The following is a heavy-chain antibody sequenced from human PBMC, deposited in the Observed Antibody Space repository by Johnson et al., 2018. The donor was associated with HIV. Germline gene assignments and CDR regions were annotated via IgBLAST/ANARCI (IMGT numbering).Heavy chain of an antibody. V-gene: IGHV3-64*01. J-gene: IGHJ3*02. D-gene: IGHD5-18*01. CDR2: ISSNGGST. CDR1: GFTFSSYA. Sequence: EVQLVESGGGLVQPGGSLRLSCAASGFTFSSYAMHWVRQAPGKGLEYVSAISSNGGSTYYANSVKGRFSISRDNAKNSLYLQMKSLRAEDTAVYYCASRSYGYVRHAFDIWGQGTMVTVSS. CDR3: ASRSYGYVRHAFDI.